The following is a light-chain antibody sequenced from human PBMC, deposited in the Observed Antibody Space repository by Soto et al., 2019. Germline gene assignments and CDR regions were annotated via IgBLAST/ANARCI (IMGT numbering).Light chain of an antibody. Sequence: DIQMTQSPSSLSASVGDRVTITCRASQAISNYLAWYQQKPGKVPKLLIYAASTLQSGVPSRFSGSRSGTDFTLTISSLQPEDVATYYCQKYNNAPPPFGGGTKVEIK. CDR1: QAISNY. J-gene: IGKJ4*01. CDR2: AAS. CDR3: QKYNNAPPP. V-gene: IGKV1-27*01.